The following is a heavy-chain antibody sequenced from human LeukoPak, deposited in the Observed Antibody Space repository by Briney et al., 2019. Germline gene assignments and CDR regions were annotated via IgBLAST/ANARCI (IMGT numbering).Heavy chain of an antibody. CDR3: TADCGSRVDYYYGIDV. Sequence: PGGSLRLSCTASGITFTNAWMSWVRQAPGKGLEWVGRIKSKTDGGTTDYTAPVKGRFSISRDDSKNTLYLQMNRLKTDDTAVYYCTADCGSRVDYYYGIDVWGQGTTVTVSS. CDR2: IKSKTDGGTT. V-gene: IGHV3-15*01. CDR1: GITFTNAW. J-gene: IGHJ6*02. D-gene: IGHD2-21*01.